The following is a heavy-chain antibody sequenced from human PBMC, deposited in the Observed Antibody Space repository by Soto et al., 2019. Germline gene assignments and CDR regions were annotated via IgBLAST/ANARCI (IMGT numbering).Heavy chain of an antibody. CDR1: GYSFTNYW. CDR3: ARCDSGTYPYYYYYGMDV. J-gene: IGHJ6*02. V-gene: IGHV5-51*01. Sequence: GESLKISCKGSGYSFTNYWIGWVRQMPGKGLEWMGIIYPGDSATRYSPSFQGQVTISADKSISTAYVQWSSLKASDTAMYYCARCDSGTYPYYYYYGMDVWGQGTTVTVSS. CDR2: IYPGDSAT. D-gene: IGHD1-26*01.